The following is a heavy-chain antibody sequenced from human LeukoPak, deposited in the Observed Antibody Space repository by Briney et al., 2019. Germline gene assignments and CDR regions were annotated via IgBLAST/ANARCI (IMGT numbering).Heavy chain of an antibody. J-gene: IGHJ4*02. V-gene: IGHV3-66*04. CDR3: ARRFIPGIAAAGYFDY. Sequence: GGSLRLSCAASGFTVSSNYMSWVRHAPGKGLEWVSVIYSCGSTYYADSVKGRFTISRDNAKNSLYLQMNSLRAEDTAVYYCARRFIPGIAAAGYFDYWGQGTLVTVSS. D-gene: IGHD6-13*01. CDR2: IYSCGST. CDR1: GFTVSSNY.